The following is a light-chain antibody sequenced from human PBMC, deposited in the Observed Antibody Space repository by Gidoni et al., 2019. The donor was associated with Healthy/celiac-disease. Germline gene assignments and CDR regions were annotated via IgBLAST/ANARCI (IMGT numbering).Light chain of an antibody. Sequence: QLGLTQSPSASPPLGASVKLTCTLSSGHSSYAIAWHQQQPEKGPRYLMKLNSDGSHSKGDGIPDRFSGSSSGAERYLTISSLQSEDEADYYCQTWGTGIRVFGGGTKLTVL. V-gene: IGLV4-69*01. CDR2: LNSDGSH. J-gene: IGLJ3*02. CDR1: SGHSSYA. CDR3: QTWGTGIRV.